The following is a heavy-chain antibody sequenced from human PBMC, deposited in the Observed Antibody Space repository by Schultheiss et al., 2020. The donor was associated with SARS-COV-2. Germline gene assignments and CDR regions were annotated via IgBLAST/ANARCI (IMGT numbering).Heavy chain of an antibody. CDR1: GFTFSSYA. CDR2: ISSSGSSFI. V-gene: IGHV3-21*05. CDR3: ARDSVIVATILGQGYDY. Sequence: GGSLRLSCAASGFTFSSYAMNWVRQAPGKGLEWVSYISSSGSSFIYYADSVKGRFTISRDNAKNSLHLQMNSLRAEDTAVYYCARDSVIVATILGQGYDYWGQGTLVTVSS. J-gene: IGHJ4*02. D-gene: IGHD5-12*01.